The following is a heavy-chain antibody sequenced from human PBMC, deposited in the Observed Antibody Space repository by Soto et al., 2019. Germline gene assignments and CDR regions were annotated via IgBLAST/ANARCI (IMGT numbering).Heavy chain of an antibody. V-gene: IGHV3-23*01. D-gene: IGHD6-19*01. CDR1: GFTFSSYA. J-gene: IGHJ4*02. CDR2: ISGSGGST. CDR3: ARDRDGSGWLYYFDY. Sequence: GGSLRLSCAASGFTFSSYAMSWVRQAPGKGLEWVSAISGSGGSTYYADSVKGRFTISRDNSKNTLYLQMNSLRAEDTAVYYCARDRDGSGWLYYFDYWGQGTLVTVSS.